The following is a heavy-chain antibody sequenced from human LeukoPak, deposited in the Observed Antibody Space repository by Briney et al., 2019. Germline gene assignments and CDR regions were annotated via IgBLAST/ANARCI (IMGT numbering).Heavy chain of an antibody. CDR3: AAVRGVGTFDP. J-gene: IGHJ5*02. V-gene: IGHV4-59*01. CDR2: IYYSGST. D-gene: IGHD3-10*01. Sequence: PSETLSHTCTVSGGSISSYYWSWIRQPPGKGLEWIGYIYYSGSTNYNPSLKSRVTISVDTSKNQFSLKLSSVTAADTAVYYCAAVRGVGTFDPWGQGTLVTVSS. CDR1: GGSISSYY.